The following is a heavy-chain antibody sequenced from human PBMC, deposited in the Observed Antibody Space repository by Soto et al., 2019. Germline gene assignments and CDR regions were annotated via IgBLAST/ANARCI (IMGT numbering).Heavy chain of an antibody. J-gene: IGHJ4*02. CDR1: GFTFSNYW. CDR3: ARDHINGWKVDY. CDR2: IKQDGSQN. Sequence: EVQLVESGGGLVQPGGSLRLSCAASGFTFSNYWMSWVRQAPGKGLEWVANIKQDGSQNYYVDSVKGRFTTSRDNTKNSFYLQMSSLRAEDTAVYYCARDHINGWKVDYWGRGTLVTVSS. V-gene: IGHV3-7*01. D-gene: IGHD6-19*01.